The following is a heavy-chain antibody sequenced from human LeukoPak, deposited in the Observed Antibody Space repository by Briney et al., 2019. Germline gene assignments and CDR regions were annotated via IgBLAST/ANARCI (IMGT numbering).Heavy chain of an antibody. Sequence: GGSLRLSCAVSGFTFNTYGLHWVRQAPGKGLEWLAFISKEGNDDYYANSVKGRFTISRDNSKNTLYLQMNSLRAEDTAVYYCAKDRTPYYYDSSGTSLDYWGQGTLVTVSS. CDR3: AKDRTPYYYDSSGTSLDY. V-gene: IGHV3-30*18. D-gene: IGHD3-22*01. CDR2: ISKEGNDD. CDR1: GFTFNTYG. J-gene: IGHJ4*02.